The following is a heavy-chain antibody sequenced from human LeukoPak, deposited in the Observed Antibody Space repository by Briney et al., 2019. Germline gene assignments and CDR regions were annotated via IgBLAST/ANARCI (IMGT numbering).Heavy chain of an antibody. CDR1: GGSFSGYY. Sequence: PSETLSLTCAVYGGSFSGYYWSWIRQPPGKGLEWIGEINHSGSTNYNPPLKSRVTISVDTSKNQFSLKLSSVTAADTAVYYCARVPGEEVAARLGYYYMDVWGKGTTVTVSS. CDR2: INHSGST. D-gene: IGHD6-6*01. V-gene: IGHV4-34*01. CDR3: ARVPGEEVAARLGYYYMDV. J-gene: IGHJ6*03.